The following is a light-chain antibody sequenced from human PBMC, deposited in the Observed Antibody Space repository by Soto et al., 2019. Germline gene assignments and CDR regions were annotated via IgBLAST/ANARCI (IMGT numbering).Light chain of an antibody. Sequence: QSALTQPASLSGSPGQSITISCTGTSSDIGDYDYVSWYQQHPGKAPKVLISEVSNRPSGVSNRFSGSKSGNTASLTISGLQAEDEADYYCNSYATGNTRVFGTGTKV. CDR2: EVS. J-gene: IGLJ1*01. CDR3: NSYATGNTRV. V-gene: IGLV2-14*01. CDR1: SSDIGDYDY.